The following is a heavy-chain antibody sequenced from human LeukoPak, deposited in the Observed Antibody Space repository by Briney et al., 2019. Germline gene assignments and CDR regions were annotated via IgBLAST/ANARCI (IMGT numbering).Heavy chain of an antibody. J-gene: IGHJ4*02. CDR1: GFTFSYYA. CDR3: AKQPRSYYVPTFDY. D-gene: IGHD2/OR15-2a*01. V-gene: IGHV3-23*01. CDR2: ISGSGGDT. Sequence: PGGSLRLSCTAAGFTFSYYAMSWVRQAPGKGLEWVSVISGSGGDTYYADSVKGRFAISRDNSKNTLYLQMNTLRVEDTAVYYCAKQPRSYYVPTFDYWGQGTLVTVSS.